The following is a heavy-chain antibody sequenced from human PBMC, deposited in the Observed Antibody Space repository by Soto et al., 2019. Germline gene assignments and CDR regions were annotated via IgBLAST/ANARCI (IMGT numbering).Heavy chain of an antibody. D-gene: IGHD6-13*01. J-gene: IGHJ4*02. Sequence: SETLSLTCTVSGGSISSYYWSWIRQPPGKGLEWIGYIYYSGSTNYNPSLKSRVTISVDTSKNQFSLKLSSVTAADTAVYYCARVSPYSSSWVYYFDYWGQGTLVTVSS. CDR3: ARVSPYSSSWVYYFDY. CDR1: GGSISSYY. CDR2: IYYSGST. V-gene: IGHV4-59*01.